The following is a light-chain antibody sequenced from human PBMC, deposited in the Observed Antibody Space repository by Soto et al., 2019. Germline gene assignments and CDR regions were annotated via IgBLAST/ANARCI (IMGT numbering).Light chain of an antibody. CDR3: QQSYSTPHT. J-gene: IGKJ2*01. CDR2: AAS. CDR1: QSISSY. V-gene: IGKV1-39*01. Sequence: DIQMTQSPSSLSASVGDRVTITSRASQSISSYLNWYQQKPGKAPKLLISAASSLQSGVPSRFNGSGSGTDFTLTISSLQPEDFATYYCQQSYSTPHTFGQGTKLEIK.